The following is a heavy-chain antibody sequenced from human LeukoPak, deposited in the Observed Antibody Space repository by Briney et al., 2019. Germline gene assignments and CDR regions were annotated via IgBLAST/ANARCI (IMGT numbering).Heavy chain of an antibody. J-gene: IGHJ4*02. CDR3: ARGVGRHYYDSSGRYYFDY. D-gene: IGHD3-22*01. CDR1: GFSFSGYY. CDR2: INHSGST. Sequence: AGTLCLTCGAYGFSFSGYYWSWIRQPPGKGPEWIWEINHSGSTNYNPAPKSRVTISVDTSKTQFSLKLSSVTPEDTAVYYCARGVGRHYYDSSGRYYFDYWGQGTLVTLSS. V-gene: IGHV4-34*01.